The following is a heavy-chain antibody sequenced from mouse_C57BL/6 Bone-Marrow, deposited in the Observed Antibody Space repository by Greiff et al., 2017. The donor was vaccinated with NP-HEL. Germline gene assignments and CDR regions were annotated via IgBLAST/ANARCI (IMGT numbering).Heavy chain of an antibody. CDR2: ILPGSGST. V-gene: IGHV1-9*01. Sequence: QVQLKESGAELMKPGASVKLSCKATGYTFTGYWIEWVKQRPGHGLEWIGEILPGSGSTNYNEKFKGKATFTADTSSNTAYMQLSSLTTEDSAIYYCASHHDLIYYGNILFDYWGQGTTLTVSS. CDR3: ASHHDLIYYGNILFDY. D-gene: IGHD2-1*01. J-gene: IGHJ2*01. CDR1: GYTFTGYW.